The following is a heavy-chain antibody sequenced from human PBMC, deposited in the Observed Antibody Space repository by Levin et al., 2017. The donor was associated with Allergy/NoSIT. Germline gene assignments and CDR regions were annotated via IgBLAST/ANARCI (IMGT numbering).Heavy chain of an antibody. V-gene: IGHV3-43*01. Sequence: GESLKISCAASGFTFDDYTMHWVRQAPGKGLEWVSLISWDGGSTYYADSVKGRFTISRDNSKNSLYLQMNSLRTEDTALYYCAKDSHVDTAMAIDYWGQGTLVTVSS. D-gene: IGHD5-18*01. CDR1: GFTFDDYT. J-gene: IGHJ4*02. CDR3: AKDSHVDTAMAIDY. CDR2: ISWDGGST.